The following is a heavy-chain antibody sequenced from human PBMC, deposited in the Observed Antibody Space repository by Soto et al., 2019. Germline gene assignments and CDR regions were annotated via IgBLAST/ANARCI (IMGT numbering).Heavy chain of an antibody. CDR1: GFTFSSYA. J-gene: IGHJ4*02. V-gene: IGHV3-30-3*01. CDR2: ISYDGSNK. Sequence: QVQLVESGGGVVQPGRSPRLSCAASGFTFSSYAMHWVRQAPGKGLEWVAVISYDGSNKYYADSVKGRFTISRDNSKNTLYLQMNSLRAEDTAVYYCARDSTAVAGTFFDYWGQGTLVTVSS. D-gene: IGHD6-19*01. CDR3: ARDSTAVAGTFFDY.